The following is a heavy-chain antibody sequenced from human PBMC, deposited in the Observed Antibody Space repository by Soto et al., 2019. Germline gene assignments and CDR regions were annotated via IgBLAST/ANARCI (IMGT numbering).Heavy chain of an antibody. D-gene: IGHD1-26*01. CDR2: ISYDGSNK. CDR3: AKPTEGWAYYYYGMDV. CDR1: GFTFSSYG. Sequence: QVQLVESGGGVVQPGRSLRLSCAASGFTFSSYGMHWVRQAPGKGLEWVAVISYDGSNKYYADSVKGRFTISRDNSKNTLYLQMNSLRAEDTAVYYCAKPTEGWAYYYYGMDVWGKGTTVTVSS. J-gene: IGHJ6*04. V-gene: IGHV3-30*18.